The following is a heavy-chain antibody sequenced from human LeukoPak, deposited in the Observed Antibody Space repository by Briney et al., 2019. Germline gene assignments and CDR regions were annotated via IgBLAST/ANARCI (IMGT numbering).Heavy chain of an antibody. D-gene: IGHD1-1*01. CDR3: AKYFGYNAGNWFDP. J-gene: IGHJ5*02. Sequence: SQTLSLTCTVSGGSIISGAYFWSWIRQHPGEGLEWIGYISYSGSTYYNPSLERRVSFSVDTSKNQFSLKLSSVTAADTAVYYCAKYFGYNAGNWFDPWGQGTLVTVSS. V-gene: IGHV4-31*03. CDR2: ISYSGST. CDR1: GGSIISGAYF.